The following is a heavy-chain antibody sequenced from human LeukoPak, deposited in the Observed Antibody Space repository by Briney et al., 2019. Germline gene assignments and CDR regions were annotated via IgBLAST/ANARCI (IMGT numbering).Heavy chain of an antibody. J-gene: IGHJ4*02. Sequence: SETLSLTCTVSGGSISGYYWSWVRQPAGKGLEWIGRIYTSGSTNYNPSLESRVTMSVDSSKNQFFLKLSSVTAADTAVYYCARIGHQNLDYWGQGTLVTVSS. D-gene: IGHD1-14*01. V-gene: IGHV4-4*07. CDR3: ARIGHQNLDY. CDR1: GGSISGYY. CDR2: IYTSGST.